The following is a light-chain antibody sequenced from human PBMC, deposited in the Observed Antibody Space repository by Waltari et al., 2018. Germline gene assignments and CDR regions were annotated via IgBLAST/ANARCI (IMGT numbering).Light chain of an antibody. V-gene: IGLV2-11*01. J-gene: IGLJ3*02. Sequence: QSALTQPRSVSGSPGQSVTISCTGTSRTVGGYKYVSWHQQHPGKAPKLMIYDVSKRPSGVPDRFSGSKSGNTASLTISGLQAEDEADYYCCSYAGSYTWVFGGGTKLTVL. CDR1: SRTVGGYKY. CDR3: CSYAGSYTWV. CDR2: DVS.